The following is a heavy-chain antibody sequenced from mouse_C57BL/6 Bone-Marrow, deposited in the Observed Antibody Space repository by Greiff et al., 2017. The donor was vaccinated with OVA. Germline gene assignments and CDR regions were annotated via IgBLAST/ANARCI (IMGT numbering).Heavy chain of an antibody. Sequence: VQLKQSGAELARPGASVKLSCKASGYTFTSYGISWVKQRTGQGLEWIGEIYPRSGNTYYNEKFKGKATLTADKSSSTAYMELRSLTSEDSAVYFCARGKTSYSWFAYWGQGTLVTVSA. CDR2: IYPRSGNT. CDR1: GYTFTSYG. D-gene: IGHD2-10*01. V-gene: IGHV1-81*01. CDR3: ARGKTSYSWFAY. J-gene: IGHJ3*01.